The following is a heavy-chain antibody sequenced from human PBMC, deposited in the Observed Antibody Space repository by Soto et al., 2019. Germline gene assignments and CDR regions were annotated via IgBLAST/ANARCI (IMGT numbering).Heavy chain of an antibody. J-gene: IGHJ4*02. CDR2: ISHSGGTI. CDR3: AKGRVAIAVADRVFDC. CDR1: GFTFSNYA. D-gene: IGHD6-19*01. Sequence: PGGSLRLSCAASGFTFSNYAMTWVRQAPGKGLEWVSVISHSGGTIYYADSVKGRFTISRDNSKNTLYLQMDSLSAEDTAVYYCAKGRVAIAVADRVFDCWGQGTLVTVSS. V-gene: IGHV3-23*01.